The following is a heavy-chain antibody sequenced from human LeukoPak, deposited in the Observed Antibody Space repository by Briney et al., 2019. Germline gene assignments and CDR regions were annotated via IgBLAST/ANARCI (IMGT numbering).Heavy chain of an antibody. CDR3: ARGRSSWYFDL. CDR2: IYHSGST. J-gene: IGHJ2*01. V-gene: IGHV4-30-2*01. CDR1: GVSISSGGYS. Sequence: SETLSLTCAVSGVSISSGGYSWSWLRQPPGKGLVWNGYIYHSGSTYYNPSLKSRVTISVDRSKNQFSLKLSSVTAADTAVYYCARGRSSWYFDLWGRGTLVTVSS.